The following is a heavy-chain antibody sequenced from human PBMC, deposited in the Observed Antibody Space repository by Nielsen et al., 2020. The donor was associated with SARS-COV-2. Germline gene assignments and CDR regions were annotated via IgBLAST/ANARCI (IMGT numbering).Heavy chain of an antibody. J-gene: IGHJ4*02. CDR2: IYYSGST. Sequence: SETLSLTCTVSGGSISSSSYYWGWIRQPPGKGLEWIGSIYYSGSTYYNPSLKSRVTISVDTSKNQFSLKLSSVTAADTAVYYCATMIREAPFDYWGQGVLLTVSS. V-gene: IGHV4-39*01. D-gene: IGHD3-10*01. CDR1: GGSISSSSYY. CDR3: ATMIREAPFDY.